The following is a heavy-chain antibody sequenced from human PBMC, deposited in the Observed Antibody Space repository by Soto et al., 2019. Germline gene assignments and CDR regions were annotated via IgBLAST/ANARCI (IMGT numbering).Heavy chain of an antibody. CDR2: ISFDGGNK. CDR1: GSNYG. J-gene: IGHJ6*02. D-gene: IGHD3-10*01. V-gene: IGHV3-30*18. CDR3: AKDARPGVYYSYYGMDV. Sequence: SLRLSSAASGSNYGTHWVRQAPDKGLEWVAVISFDGGNKYHADPVKGRFTISRDNSKNTLYLQMNTLRPEDTAVYYCAKDARPGVYYSYYGMDVWGQGTTVTVSS.